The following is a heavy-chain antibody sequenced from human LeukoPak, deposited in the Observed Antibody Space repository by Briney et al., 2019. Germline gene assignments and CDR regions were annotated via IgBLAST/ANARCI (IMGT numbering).Heavy chain of an antibody. CDR3: AKTLYGSGSPNAFDI. V-gene: IGHV3-11*01. CDR1: GFTFSDYY. CDR2: ISSSGSTI. Sequence: GGSLRLSCAASGFTFSDYYMNWIRQAPGKGLEWLSYISSSGSTIYYADSVKGRFTISRDNAKNSLYLQMNSLRAEDMAFYYCAKTLYGSGSPNAFDIWGQGTMVSVSS. D-gene: IGHD3-10*01. J-gene: IGHJ3*02.